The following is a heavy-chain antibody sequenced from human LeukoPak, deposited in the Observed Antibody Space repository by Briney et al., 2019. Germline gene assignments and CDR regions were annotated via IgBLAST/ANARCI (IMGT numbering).Heavy chain of an antibody. D-gene: IGHD3-22*01. CDR1: GGSISSYY. CDR2: IYYSGST. J-gene: IGHJ3*02. Sequence: SETLSLTCTVSGGSISSYYWSWIRQPPGKGLEWIGYIYYSGSTNYNPSLKSRVTISVDTSKNQSSLKLSSVTAADTAVYYCARHGSSSGYYYRHDAFDIWGQGTMVTVSS. V-gene: IGHV4-59*08. CDR3: ARHGSSSGYYYRHDAFDI.